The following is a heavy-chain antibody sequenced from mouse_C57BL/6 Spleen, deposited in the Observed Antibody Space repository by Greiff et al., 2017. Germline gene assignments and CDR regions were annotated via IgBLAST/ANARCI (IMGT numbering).Heavy chain of an antibody. Sequence: QVQLQQSGAELVKPGASVKLSCKASGYTFTSYWMQWVKQRPGQGLEWIGEIDPSDSYTNYNQKLKGKATLTVDTSYRTAYMQLSSLTSEDSAVYYCARGFITTVVAPYAMDYWGQGTSVTVSS. D-gene: IGHD1-1*01. CDR2: IDPSDSYT. J-gene: IGHJ4*01. CDR3: ARGFITTVVAPYAMDY. V-gene: IGHV1-50*01. CDR1: GYTFTSYW.